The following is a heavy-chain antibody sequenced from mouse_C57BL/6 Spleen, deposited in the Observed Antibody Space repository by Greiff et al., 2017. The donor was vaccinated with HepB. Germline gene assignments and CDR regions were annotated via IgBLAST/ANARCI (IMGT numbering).Heavy chain of an antibody. CDR1: GYTFTSYW. V-gene: IGHV1-59*01. Sequence: QVQLKQPGAELVRPGTSVKLSCKASGYTFTSYWMHWVKQRPGQGLEWIGVIDPSDSYTNYNQKFKGKATLTVDTSSSTAYMQLSSLTSEDSAVYYCARWGYGSSYGWYFDVWGTGTTVTVSS. D-gene: IGHD1-1*01. CDR3: ARWGYGSSYGWYFDV. CDR2: IDPSDSYT. J-gene: IGHJ1*03.